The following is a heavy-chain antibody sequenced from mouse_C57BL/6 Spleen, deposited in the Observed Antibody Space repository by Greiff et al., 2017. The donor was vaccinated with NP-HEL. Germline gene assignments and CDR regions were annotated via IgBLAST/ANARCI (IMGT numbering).Heavy chain of an antibody. CDR2: IDPSDSYT. CDR1: GYTFTSYW. D-gene: IGHD3-1*01. Sequence: QVQLQQPGAELVMPGASVKLSCKASGYTFTSYWMHWVKQRPGQGLEWIGEIDPSDSYTNYNQKFKGKSTLTVDKSSSTAYMQLSSLTSEDSAVYYCAREGAWYFDYWGQSTTLTVSS. CDR3: AREGAWYFDY. V-gene: IGHV1-69*01. J-gene: IGHJ2*01.